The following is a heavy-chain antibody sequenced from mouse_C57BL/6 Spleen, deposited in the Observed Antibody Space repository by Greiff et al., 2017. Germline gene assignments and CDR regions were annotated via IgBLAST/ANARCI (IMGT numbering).Heavy chain of an antibody. CDR1: GFTFSSYA. Sequence: DVMLVESGEGLVKPGGSLKLSCAASGFTFSSYAMSWVRQTPEKRLEWVAYISSGGDYIYYADTVKGRFTISRDNARNTLYLQRSSLKSEDTAMYYCTRVHYSNYFDYWGQGTTLTVSS. CDR3: TRVHYSNYFDY. J-gene: IGHJ2*01. D-gene: IGHD2-5*01. CDR2: ISSGGDYI. V-gene: IGHV5-9-1*02.